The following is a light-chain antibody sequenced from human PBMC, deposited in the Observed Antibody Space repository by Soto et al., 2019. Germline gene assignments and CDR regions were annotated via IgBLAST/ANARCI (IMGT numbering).Light chain of an antibody. J-gene: IGLJ3*02. V-gene: IGLV2-11*01. CDR1: SSDVGGYNY. CDR3: CSSAGTYPSV. Sequence: QSALTQPRSVSGSPGQSVTISCTGTSSDVGGYNYVSWYQQHPGKAPKLMIYDVSKRPSGVPDRFSGSKSGNTASLTISGLQAEDEADYYCCSSAGTYPSVFGRGTKLTVL. CDR2: DVS.